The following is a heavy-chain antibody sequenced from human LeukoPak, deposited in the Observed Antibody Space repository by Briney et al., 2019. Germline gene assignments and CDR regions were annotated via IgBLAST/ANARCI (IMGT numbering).Heavy chain of an antibody. CDR1: GFTFTRNA. CDR2: IDGSGGTT. J-gene: IGHJ4*02. Sequence: GGSLRLSCAASGFTFTRNAMAWVRQAPGKGLEWVSAIDGSGGTTFYADSVKGRVTISRVQSTNTVYLQMNSLRADDTAVYYCTKAHCSSTSCSRADNWGQGTLVTVSS. D-gene: IGHD2-2*01. V-gene: IGHV3-23*01. CDR3: TKAHCSSTSCSRADN.